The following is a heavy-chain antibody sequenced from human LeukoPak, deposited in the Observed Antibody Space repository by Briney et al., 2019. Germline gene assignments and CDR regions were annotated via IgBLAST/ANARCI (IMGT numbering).Heavy chain of an antibody. CDR2: ISSSSSYI. J-gene: IGHJ3*02. CDR3: ARKRSPGAFDI. Sequence: GGSLRLSCAASGFTFSSYSMNWVRQAPGKGLEWVSSISSSSSYIYYADSVKGRFTISRDNAKNSLYLQMNSLRAEDTAVYYCARKRSPGAFDIWGQGTMVTVSS. V-gene: IGHV3-21*01. CDR1: GFTFSSYS.